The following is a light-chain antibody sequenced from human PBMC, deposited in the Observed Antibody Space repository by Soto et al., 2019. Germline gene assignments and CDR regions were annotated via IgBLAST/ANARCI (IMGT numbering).Light chain of an antibody. CDR3: HQYSSSRT. Sequence: EIVVTQSPATLSLSPGERATLSCRASQSVSSSYLAWHQQKPGQATRLLIYGASSRATGIPDRFSGSGSGTDFTLTISRLEPEDFAVYYCHQYSSSRTFGQGTKVDIK. J-gene: IGKJ1*01. V-gene: IGKV3-20*01. CDR1: QSVSSSY. CDR2: GAS.